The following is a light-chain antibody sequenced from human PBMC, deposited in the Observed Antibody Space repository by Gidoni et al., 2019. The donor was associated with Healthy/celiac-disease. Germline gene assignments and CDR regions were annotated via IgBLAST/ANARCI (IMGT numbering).Light chain of an antibody. Sequence: DIHITQSPSSLPASVGNRFTITSRHSQGISHYLPWFQQKPGKATKFLVYAASSLQSGVPSKFSGSGSVTDFTPSISSQQHEDFATYYCQQYNRDPLTFGGGTRVEIK. CDR3: QQYNRDPLT. V-gene: IGKV1-16*02. CDR2: AAS. CDR1: QGISHY. J-gene: IGKJ4*01.